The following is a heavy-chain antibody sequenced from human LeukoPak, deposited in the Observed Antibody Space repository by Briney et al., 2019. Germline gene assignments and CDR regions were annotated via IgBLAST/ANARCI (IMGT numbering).Heavy chain of an antibody. CDR1: GGSLTDSY. CDR3: ARDLWSRRSGYVRFAFDI. CDR2: INESGRT. Sequence: PSETLSLTCTVDGGSLTDSYWTWIRQAPGQGLEWLGDINESGRTTYNPSLKSRVTILLDMSKKQFSLKVTSVTAADTAVYYCARDLWSRRSGYVRFAFDIWGQGTMVTVSS. J-gene: IGHJ3*02. D-gene: IGHD3-22*01. V-gene: IGHV4-34*01.